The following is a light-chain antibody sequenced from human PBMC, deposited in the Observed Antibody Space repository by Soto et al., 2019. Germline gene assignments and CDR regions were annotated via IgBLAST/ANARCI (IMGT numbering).Light chain of an antibody. CDR1: SSDVGGYNY. J-gene: IGLJ1*01. CDR2: EVS. CDR3: SSYTSSSTLPYV. V-gene: IGLV2-14*01. Sequence: QSALTQPASVSGSPGQSITISCTGTSSDVGGYNYVSWYQQHPGKAPKLMIYEVSHRPSGVSNRFSGSKSGNTASLTISGLQAEDEADYYCSSYTSSSTLPYVFGTGTKVTVL.